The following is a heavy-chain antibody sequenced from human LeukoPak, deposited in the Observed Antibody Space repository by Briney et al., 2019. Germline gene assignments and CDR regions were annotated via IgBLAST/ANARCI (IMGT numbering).Heavy chain of an antibody. CDR1: GYTLTSYG. D-gene: IGHD6-6*01. J-gene: IGHJ4*02. Sequence: ASVKVSCTASGYTLTSYGICCVRQPPGQGLEWMVYISAYNGNTKYTQKLQGRVTMTTDTSTSTAYMEVRSLRSDDTAVYYWARGGTIDSCSSEIDNWGQGTLVTVSS. V-gene: IGHV1-18*01. CDR3: ARGGTIDSCSSEIDN. CDR2: ISAYNGNT.